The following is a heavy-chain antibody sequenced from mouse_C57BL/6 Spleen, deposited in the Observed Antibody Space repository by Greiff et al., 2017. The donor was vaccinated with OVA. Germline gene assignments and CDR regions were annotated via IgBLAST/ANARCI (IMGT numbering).Heavy chain of an antibody. V-gene: IGHV3-6*01. CDR1: GYSITSGYY. CDR3: ARPDSSGYWFAY. CDR2: ISYDGSN. D-gene: IGHD3-2*02. J-gene: IGHJ3*01. Sequence: EVKLVESGPGLVKPSQSLSLTCSVTGYSITSGYYWNWIRQFPGNKLEWMGYISYDGSNNYNPSLKNRISITRDTSKNQFFLKLNSVTTEDTATYYCARPDSSGYWFAYWGQGTLVTVSA.